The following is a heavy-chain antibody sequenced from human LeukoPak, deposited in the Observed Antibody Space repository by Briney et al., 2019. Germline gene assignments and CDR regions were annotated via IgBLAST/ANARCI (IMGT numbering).Heavy chain of an antibody. V-gene: IGHV4-38-2*02. CDR2: IYHSGST. D-gene: IGHD5-18*01. Sequence: SETLSLTCTVSGYSISSGYYWGWIRQPPGKGLEWIGSIYHSGSTYYNPSLKCRVTISVDTSKNQFSLKLSSVTAADTAVYYCASPAMAFIDQGRYNYYYYMDVWGKGTTVTVSS. CDR3: ASPAMAFIDQGRYNYYYYMDV. J-gene: IGHJ6*03. CDR1: GYSISSGYY.